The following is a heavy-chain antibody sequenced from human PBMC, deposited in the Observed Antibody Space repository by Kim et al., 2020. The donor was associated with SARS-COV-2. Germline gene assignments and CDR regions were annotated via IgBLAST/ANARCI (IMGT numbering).Heavy chain of an antibody. J-gene: IGHJ5*02. CDR2: IYWDDDK. Sequence: SGPMLVKPTQTLTLTCTFSGFSLSTSGVGVGWIRQPPGKALEWLALIYWDDDKRYSPSLKSRLTITKDTSKNQVVLTMTNMDPVDTATYYCARRQASGWYGDWFDPWGQRTLVTVSS. D-gene: IGHD6-19*01. V-gene: IGHV2-5*02. CDR1: GFSLSTSGVG. CDR3: ARRQASGWYGDWFDP.